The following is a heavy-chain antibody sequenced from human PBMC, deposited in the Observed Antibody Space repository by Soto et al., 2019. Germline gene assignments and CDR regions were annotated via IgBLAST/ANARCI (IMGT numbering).Heavy chain of an antibody. V-gene: IGHV1-69*01. CDR2: IIPIFGTA. D-gene: IGHD3-9*01. Sequence: PGQGLEWMGGIIPIFGTANYAQKFQGRVTITADESTSTAYMELSSLRSEDTSVYYCASGRGFDMPEPGTWGQRTLVTV. CDR3: ASGRGFDMPEPGT. J-gene: IGHJ4*02.